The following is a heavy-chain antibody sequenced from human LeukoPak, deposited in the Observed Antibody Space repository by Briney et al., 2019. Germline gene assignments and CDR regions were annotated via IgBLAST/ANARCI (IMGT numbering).Heavy chain of an antibody. V-gene: IGHV3-7*01. CDR1: GFSFSTHW. D-gene: IGHD4-17*01. CDR2: IKQDGSEK. Sequence: GGSLRLSCAASGFSFSTHWMSWVRQAPGKGLEWVANIKQDGSEKYYVDSVKGRFTISRGNAKNSLYLQMNSLRAEDTAVYYCARDGGDYGDYLDYWGQGTLVTVSS. CDR3: ARDGGDYGDYLDY. J-gene: IGHJ4*02.